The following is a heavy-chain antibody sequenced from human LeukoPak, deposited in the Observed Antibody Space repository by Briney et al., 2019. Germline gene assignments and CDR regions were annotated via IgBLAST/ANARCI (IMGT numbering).Heavy chain of an antibody. CDR3: AKDRVYYYDSSGFDY. V-gene: IGHV3-30*02. CDR1: GFTFSSYG. J-gene: IGHJ4*02. D-gene: IGHD3-22*01. CDR2: IRYDGSNK. Sequence: QSGGSLRLSCAASGFTFSSYGMHWVRQAPGKGLEWVAFIRYDGSNKYYADSVKGRFTISRDNSKNTLYLQMNSLRAEDTAVYYCAKDRVYYYDSSGFDYWGQGTLVTVSS.